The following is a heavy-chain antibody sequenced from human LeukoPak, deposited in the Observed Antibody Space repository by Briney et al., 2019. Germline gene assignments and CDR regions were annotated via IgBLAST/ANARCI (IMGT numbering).Heavy chain of an antibody. CDR3: AREGHYCSGGSCYSRWFDP. V-gene: IGHV4-59*01. CDR2: IYYSGST. Sequence: SETLSLTCTVSGGSISSYYWSWIRQPPGKGLEWIGYIYYSGSTNYNPSLKSRVTISVDTSKNQFSLKLSSVTAADTAVYYCAREGHYCSGGSCYSRWFDPWGQGTLVIVSS. D-gene: IGHD2-15*01. J-gene: IGHJ5*02. CDR1: GGSISSYY.